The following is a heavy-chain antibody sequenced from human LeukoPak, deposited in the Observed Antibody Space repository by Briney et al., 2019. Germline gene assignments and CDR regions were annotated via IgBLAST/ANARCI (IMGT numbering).Heavy chain of an antibody. CDR3: AKDRHSGYDGLFDY. V-gene: IGHV3-23*01. J-gene: IGHJ4*02. CDR2: ISGSGGST. CDR1: GFTFSSDA. D-gene: IGHD5-12*01. Sequence: GGSLRLSCAASGFTFSSDAMSWVRQAPGKELEWVSAISGSGGSTYYADSVKGRFTISRDNSKNTLYLQMTSLRAEDTAVYYCAKDRHSGYDGLFDYWGQGTLVTVSS.